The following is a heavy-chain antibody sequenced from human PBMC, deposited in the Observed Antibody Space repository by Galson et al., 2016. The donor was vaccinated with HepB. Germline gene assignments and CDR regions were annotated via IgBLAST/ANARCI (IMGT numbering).Heavy chain of an antibody. V-gene: IGHV3-21*01. Sequence: SLRLSCAASGFTFSSYSMNWVRQAPGKGLEWVSSISSSSSYIYYADSVKGRFTISRDNAKNSLYLQMNSLRAEDTAVYYCARAVLWDYGDYAGYWGQGTLVTVSS. CDR3: ARAVLWDYGDYAGY. CDR2: ISSSSSYI. J-gene: IGHJ4*02. CDR1: GFTFSSYS. D-gene: IGHD4-17*01.